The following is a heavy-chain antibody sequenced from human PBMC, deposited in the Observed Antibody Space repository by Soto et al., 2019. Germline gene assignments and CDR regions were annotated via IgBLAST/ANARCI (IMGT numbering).Heavy chain of an antibody. J-gene: IGHJ4*02. V-gene: IGHV3-23*01. CDR1: GFTFSSYG. D-gene: IGHD2-15*01. CDR3: AKKGFCSGGNCFFYFDY. Sequence: PGGSLRLSCAASGFTFSSYGMSWVRQAPGKGLEWVSAISGSGDSTLYADSVKGRFTISRDNSKNTLFLQMNSLRAEDTAVYYCAKKGFCSGGNCFFYFDYWGQGTLLTVSS. CDR2: ISGSGDST.